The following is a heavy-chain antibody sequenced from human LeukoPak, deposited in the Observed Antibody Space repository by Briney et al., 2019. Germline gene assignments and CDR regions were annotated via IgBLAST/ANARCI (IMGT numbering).Heavy chain of an antibody. D-gene: IGHD3-10*02. Sequence: GGSLRLSCEASGFTFSSYAMTWVRQAPGKGLEWLSSIGSDNKPHYSESVKGRFAISRDNSKNTLFLQLHNLRVEDTALYYCARGLHYYVAMDVWGQGTTVTVSS. V-gene: IGHV3-23*05. CDR2: IGSDNKP. J-gene: IGHJ6*02. CDR1: GFTFSSYA. CDR3: ARGLHYYVAMDV.